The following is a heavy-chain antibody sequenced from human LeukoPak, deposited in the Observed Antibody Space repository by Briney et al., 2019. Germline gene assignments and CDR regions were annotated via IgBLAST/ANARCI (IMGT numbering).Heavy chain of an antibody. V-gene: IGHV3-30*18. CDR3: AKEFHIVVVVAAAGNAFDI. D-gene: IGHD2-15*01. J-gene: IGHJ3*02. Sequence: PGGSLRLSCAASGLTFSSCGMHWVRQAPGKGLEWVAVISYDGSKKDYADSVKGRFTISRDNSKNTLYLQMNSLRPEDTAVYYCAKEFHIVVVVAAAGNAFDIWGQGTLVTVSS. CDR1: GLTFSSCG. CDR2: ISYDGSKK.